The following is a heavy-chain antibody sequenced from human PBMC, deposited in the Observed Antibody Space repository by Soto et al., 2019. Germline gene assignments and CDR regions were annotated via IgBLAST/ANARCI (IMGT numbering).Heavy chain of an antibody. CDR2: IFSGGST. CDR1: GFTVGTSY. CDR3: ARGGSAAAKASGH. D-gene: IGHD2-15*01. J-gene: IGHJ4*02. Sequence: EVQLAESGGGLVQPGGSLRLSCAASGFTVGTSYMTWVRQAPGKGPEWISVIFSGGSTFYADSVKGRFIIPRDNSKNAVYLQMNSLRGEDTPVYYCARGGSAAAKASGHWGQGILVPVSS. V-gene: IGHV3-66*01.